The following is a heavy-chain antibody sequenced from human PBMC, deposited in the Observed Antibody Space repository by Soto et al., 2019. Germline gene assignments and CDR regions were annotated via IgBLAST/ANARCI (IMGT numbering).Heavy chain of an antibody. Sequence: SETLSLTCTVSGGSISSYYWSWIRQPPGRGLEWIGYIYYSGSTNYNPSLKSRVTISVDTSKNQFSLKLSSVTAADTAVYYCARVVVPAAIGWFDPWGQGTLVTVSS. CDR3: ARVVVPAAIGWFDP. D-gene: IGHD2-2*01. V-gene: IGHV4-59*01. J-gene: IGHJ5*02. CDR2: IYYSGST. CDR1: GGSISSYY.